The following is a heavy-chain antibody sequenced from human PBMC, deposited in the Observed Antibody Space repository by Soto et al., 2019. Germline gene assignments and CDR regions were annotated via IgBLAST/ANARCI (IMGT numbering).Heavy chain of an antibody. V-gene: IGHV3-30*18. CDR3: AKGQHCSSTSCYFYHYGMDV. Sequence: QVQLVESGGGVVQPGRSLRLSCVASGFTFSTYGMHWVRQAPGKGLEWVAVISYDGKNKYYADSVKGRLTISRDNSKNTXYXXMGRLRGEDTAVYYCAKGQHCSSTSCYFYHYGMDVWGQGTTVAVSS. CDR1: GFTFSTYG. D-gene: IGHD2-2*01. J-gene: IGHJ6*02. CDR2: ISYDGKNK.